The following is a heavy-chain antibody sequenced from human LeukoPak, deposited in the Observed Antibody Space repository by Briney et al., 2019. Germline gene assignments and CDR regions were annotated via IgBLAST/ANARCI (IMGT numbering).Heavy chain of an antibody. J-gene: IGHJ6*02. D-gene: IGHD1-26*01. CDR3: ARALSGIYYSYGMDV. CDR1: GFTFSSYA. V-gene: IGHV3-23*01. Sequence: TGGSLRLSCAASGFTFSSYAMSWVRQAPGKGLEWVSAISGSGGSTYYADSMKGRFTISRDNSKNTLYLQMNSLRAEDTAVYYCARALSGIYYSYGMDVWGQGTTVTVSS. CDR2: ISGSGGST.